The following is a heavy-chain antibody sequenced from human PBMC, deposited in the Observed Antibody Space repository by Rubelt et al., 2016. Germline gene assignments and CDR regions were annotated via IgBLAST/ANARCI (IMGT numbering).Heavy chain of an antibody. CDR1: GFAFSDYF. V-gene: IGHV3-11*01. CDR2: IRRSGSTM. Sequence: VHLVESGGGLVQPGGSLRLSCAASGFAFSDYFLTWIRQAPGKGLEWVSYIRRSGSTMYYADAVKGRFTVSRDNAKNSVFRQMNGMRAEDTAIYYCVRGLHRDGFNSPFDYWGQGTLVTVSS. CDR3: VRGLHRDGFNSPFDY. J-gene: IGHJ4*02. D-gene: IGHD5-24*01.